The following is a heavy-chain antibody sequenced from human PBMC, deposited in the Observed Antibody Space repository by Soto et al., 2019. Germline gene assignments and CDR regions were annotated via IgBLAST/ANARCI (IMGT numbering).Heavy chain of an antibody. Sequence: ASVKVSCKASGGFFSSDDISWVLQAPGQELEWLGRITPIFGTANYAQKFQGRVTITADESTSTAYMELSSLRSEDTAVYYCAREPVDTALPPYYYYGMDVWGQGTTVTVSS. CDR2: ITPIFGTA. CDR3: AREPVDTALPPYYYYGMDV. D-gene: IGHD5-18*01. CDR1: GGFFSSDD. V-gene: IGHV1-69*13. J-gene: IGHJ6*02.